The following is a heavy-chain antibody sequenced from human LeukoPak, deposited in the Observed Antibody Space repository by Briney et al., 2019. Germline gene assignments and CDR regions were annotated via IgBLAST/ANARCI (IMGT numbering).Heavy chain of an antibody. CDR1: GGSISSYY. Sequence: SETLSLTCTVSGGSISSYYWSWIRQPPGKGLEWIGYIYYSGSTNYNPPLKSRVTISVDTSKNQFSLPLSSVTAADTAVYDCARGAVAVAGRGSHFDNWGQGALVTVSS. CDR2: IYYSGST. D-gene: IGHD6-19*01. J-gene: IGHJ4*02. V-gene: IGHV4-59*08. CDR3: ARGAVAVAGRGSHFDN.